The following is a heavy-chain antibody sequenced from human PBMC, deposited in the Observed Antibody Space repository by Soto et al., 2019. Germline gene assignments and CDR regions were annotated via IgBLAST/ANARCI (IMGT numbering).Heavy chain of an antibody. CDR1: GFSLSTSGVD. Sequence: SGPTLVNPTQTLTLTCTFSGFSLSTSGVDVGWIRQPPGKDLEWLALSYWDDDKRYSPSLKGRLTIAQDTSKNQVVLTMTNMEPVDTATYYCAREWAGARSSPCLNGMDVWGQGTTVTVSS. V-gene: IGHV2-5*02. CDR2: SYWDDDK. J-gene: IGHJ6*02. CDR3: AREWAGARSSPCLNGMDV. D-gene: IGHD3-10*01.